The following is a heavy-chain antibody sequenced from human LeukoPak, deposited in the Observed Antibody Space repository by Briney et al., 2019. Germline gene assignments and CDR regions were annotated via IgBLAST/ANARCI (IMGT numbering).Heavy chain of an antibody. CDR1: GGSISSSGYC. V-gene: IGHV4-39*01. CDR3: ARHRSGYDYFDY. J-gene: IGHJ4*02. CDR2: IYSSGST. Sequence: SETLSLTCSVSGGSISSSGYCWGWIRQPPWKGLEWIGSIYSSGSTYYNPSLKSRVTMFVDTSKNQFSLRLSSVTAADTAVFYCARHRSGYDYFDYWGQGTLVTVSS. D-gene: IGHD5-12*01.